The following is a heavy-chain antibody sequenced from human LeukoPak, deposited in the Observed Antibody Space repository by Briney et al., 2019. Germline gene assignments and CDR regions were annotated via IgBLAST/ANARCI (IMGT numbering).Heavy chain of an antibody. CDR3: ARGRGCSGGSCYSGWFDP. V-gene: IGHV4-34*01. Sequence: SETLSLTCAVYGGSFSGYYWSWIRQPPGKGLEWIGEINHSGSTNYNPSLKSRVTISVDTSKNQFSLKLSPVTAADTAVYYCARGRGCSGGSCYSGWFDPWGQGTLVTVSS. J-gene: IGHJ5*02. CDR1: GGSFSGYY. D-gene: IGHD2-15*01. CDR2: INHSGST.